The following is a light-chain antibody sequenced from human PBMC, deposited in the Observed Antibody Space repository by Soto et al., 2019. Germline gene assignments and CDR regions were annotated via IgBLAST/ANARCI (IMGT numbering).Light chain of an antibody. V-gene: IGLV6-57*01. CDR1: RGSIASNY. CDR2: EDN. CDR3: QSYDATNQV. Sequence: NFMLTQPHYVSESQGKTVIISCTRSRGSIASNYVQWYQQRPGSSPTTVIYEDNQRPSGVPDRFSGSIDSSSNSASLTISGLETEDEADYYCQSYDATNQVFGGGTKLTGL. J-gene: IGLJ3*02.